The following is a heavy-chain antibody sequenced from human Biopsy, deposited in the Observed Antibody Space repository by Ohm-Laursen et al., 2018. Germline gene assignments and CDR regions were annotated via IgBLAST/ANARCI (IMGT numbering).Heavy chain of an antibody. J-gene: IGHJ6*02. Sequence: SVKASRTASVDTFTRSAFFWVRQAPGQGLVYLGRIIPIVGITNHAQTFQGRITLTADKSTFMVYMELSRLRSDDTAIYFCARGGSGSGYYGMDVWGQGATVSVSS. CDR1: VDTFTRSA. D-gene: IGHD3-10*01. CDR2: IIPIVGIT. V-gene: IGHV1-69*04. CDR3: ARGGSGSGYYGMDV.